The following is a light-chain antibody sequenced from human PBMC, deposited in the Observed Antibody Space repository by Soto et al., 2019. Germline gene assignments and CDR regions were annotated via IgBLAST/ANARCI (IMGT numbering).Light chain of an antibody. J-gene: IGKJ1*01. V-gene: IGKV3-15*01. Sequence: EIVMTQSPATLSVSPGERATLSCRASQSISSNLAWYQQKPGQAPRLLISAASTRATGVPARFSGSGSGTEFTLTISSLQSEDCAAYYCQQYNDWPTWTFGRGTKVEIK. CDR3: QQYNDWPTWT. CDR1: QSISSN. CDR2: AAS.